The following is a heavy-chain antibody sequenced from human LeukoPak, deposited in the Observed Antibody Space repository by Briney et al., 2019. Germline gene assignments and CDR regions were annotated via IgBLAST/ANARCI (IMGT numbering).Heavy chain of an antibody. V-gene: IGHV3-48*02. CDR2: ISSSSSTI. J-gene: IGHJ4*02. D-gene: IGHD3-10*01. Sequence: GGSLRLSCAASGFTFSSYSMNWVRQAPGKGLEWVSYISSSSSTIYYADSEKGRFTISRDNAKNSLYLHMNSLRDEDTAVYYCARSWFGELAFDYWGQGTLVTVSP. CDR1: GFTFSSYS. CDR3: ARSWFGELAFDY.